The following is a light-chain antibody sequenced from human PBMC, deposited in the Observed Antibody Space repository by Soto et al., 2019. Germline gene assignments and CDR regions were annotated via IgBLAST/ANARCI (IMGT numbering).Light chain of an antibody. CDR2: EGS. Sequence: QSALTQPASVSGSPGQSITISCNGTSSDVGTYNLVSWYQHHPGKAPKLMIYEGSNRPSGVSHRFSGSQSGNTASLTISGLQAEDEADYYCSSYAGRVVFGGGTKLTVL. CDR3: SSYAGRVV. J-gene: IGLJ2*01. V-gene: IGLV2-23*01. CDR1: SSDVGTYNL.